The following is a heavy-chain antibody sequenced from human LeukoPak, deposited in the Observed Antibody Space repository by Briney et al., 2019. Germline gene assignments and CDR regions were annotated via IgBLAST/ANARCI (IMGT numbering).Heavy chain of an antibody. Sequence: GGSLRLSCAASGFTFSNYAMHWVRQAPGKGLEWVTLISYDGTNKFYADSVKGRFTISRDNSKNTLYLQMNSLRTEDTAMYYCARDHPTAAAGSLDYWGQGTLVAVSS. J-gene: IGHJ4*02. CDR1: GFTFSNYA. CDR3: ARDHPTAAAGSLDY. V-gene: IGHV3-30-3*01. CDR2: ISYDGTNK. D-gene: IGHD6-13*01.